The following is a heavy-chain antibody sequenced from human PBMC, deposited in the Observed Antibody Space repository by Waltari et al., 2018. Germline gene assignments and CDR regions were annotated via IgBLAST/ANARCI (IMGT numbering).Heavy chain of an antibody. CDR3: AREPVAGTGWFDP. Sequence: QVQLVQSGAEVKKPGASVKVSCKASGYTFTSYYMHWVRQAPGQGLEWMGIITPSGGSTSYAQKFQGRVTMTRDTSTSTVYMELSSLRSEDTAVYYCAREPVAGTGWFDPWGQGTLVTVSS. D-gene: IGHD6-19*01. CDR1: GYTFTSYY. J-gene: IGHJ5*02. CDR2: ITPSGGST. V-gene: IGHV1-46*01.